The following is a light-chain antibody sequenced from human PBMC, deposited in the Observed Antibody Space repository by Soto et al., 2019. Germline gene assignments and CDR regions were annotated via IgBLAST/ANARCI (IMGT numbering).Light chain of an antibody. Sequence: QSALTQPASVSGSSGQSITISCSGTGTDVGYYNYVSWYQQHPGKAPKLLIFEVSNWPSGVSSRFSGSKSGNTASLTISGLQAEDEADYYCNSYTGSDTYVFGTGTKLTVL. V-gene: IGLV2-14*01. J-gene: IGLJ1*01. CDR2: EVS. CDR3: NSYTGSDTYV. CDR1: GTDVGYYNY.